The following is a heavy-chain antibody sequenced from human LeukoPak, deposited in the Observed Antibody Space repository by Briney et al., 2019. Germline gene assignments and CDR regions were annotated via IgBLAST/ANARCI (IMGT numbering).Heavy chain of an antibody. D-gene: IGHD3-10*02. V-gene: IGHV4-38-2*02. CDR3: ARELRSGGDI. CDR1: GYSISSGYY. CDR2: IYRSGSP. J-gene: IGHJ3*02. Sequence: PSETLSLTCTVSGYSISSGYYWGWIRQPPGKGLEWIGSIYRSGSPYYNPSLKSRVTISVDTSKNQFSLKLSSVTVADTAVYYCARELRSGGDIWGQGTMVTVSS.